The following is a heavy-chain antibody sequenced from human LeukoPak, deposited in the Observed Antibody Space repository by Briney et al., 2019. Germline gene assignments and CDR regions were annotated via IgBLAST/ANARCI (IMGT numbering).Heavy chain of an antibody. Sequence: SETLSLTCTVSGGSISSYYWSWIRQPAGKGLEWIGRIYTSGSTNYNPSLKSRVTISVDESKNQFSLKLSSVTAADTAVYYCARAKTSGYYYGYFDYWGQGTLVTVSS. V-gene: IGHV4-4*07. D-gene: IGHD3-22*01. CDR1: GGSISSYY. CDR2: IYTSGST. CDR3: ARAKTSGYYYGYFDY. J-gene: IGHJ4*02.